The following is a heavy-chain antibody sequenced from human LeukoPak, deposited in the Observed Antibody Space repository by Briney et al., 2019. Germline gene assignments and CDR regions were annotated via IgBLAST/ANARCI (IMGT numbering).Heavy chain of an antibody. CDR2: ISTSSIYI. J-gene: IGHJ4*02. CDR3: ARGPSGYHNT. CDR1: GFTFSSHS. V-gene: IGHV3-21*01. D-gene: IGHD5-12*01. Sequence: GGSLRLSCAASGFTFSSHSMNWVRQAPGKGLEWVSSISTSSIYIYYADSMKGRFTISRDNGKKSLYLQMNSLRAEDTAVYYCARGPSGYHNTGGQGTLVTVSS.